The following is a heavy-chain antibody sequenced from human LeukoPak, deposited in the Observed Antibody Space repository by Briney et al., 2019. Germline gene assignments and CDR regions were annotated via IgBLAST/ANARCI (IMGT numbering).Heavy chain of an antibody. Sequence: SQTLSLTCAVSGGSISSGGYSWSWIRQPPGKGLEWIGYIYHSGSTYYNPSLKSRVTISVDTSKNQFSLKLSSVTAADTAVYYCARGRFPRDVLGAYWGQGTLVTVSS. CDR1: GGSISSGGYS. D-gene: IGHD2-8*01. J-gene: IGHJ4*02. CDR3: ARGRFPRDVLGAY. CDR2: IYHSGST. V-gene: IGHV4-30-2*01.